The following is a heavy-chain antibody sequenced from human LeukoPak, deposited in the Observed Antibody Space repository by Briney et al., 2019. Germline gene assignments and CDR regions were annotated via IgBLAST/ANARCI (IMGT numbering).Heavy chain of an antibody. CDR1: GGSISSATYY. CDR3: ARGQDDYSSFYTWFDP. V-gene: IGHV4-31*03. CDR2: IYYSGNT. D-gene: IGHD4-11*01. Sequence: SETLSLTCTVSGGSISSATYYWGWIRQHPGKGLEWIGYIYYSGNTYYSPSLKSRLSISIETSKNRFSLKLSSVTAADTAVYYCARGQDDYSSFYTWFDPWGQGTLVTVSS. J-gene: IGHJ5*02.